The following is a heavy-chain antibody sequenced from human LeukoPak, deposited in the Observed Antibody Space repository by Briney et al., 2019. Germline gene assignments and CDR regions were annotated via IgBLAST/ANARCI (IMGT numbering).Heavy chain of an antibody. CDR1: GGSISGGGYY. J-gene: IGHJ4*02. CDR3: ARTSTVTRPYYFDY. V-gene: IGHV4-31*03. Sequence: SETLSLTCTVSGGSISGGGYYWSWIRQHPGKGLEWIGYIYYSGSTYYNPSLKSRVTISVDTSKNQFSLKLSSVTAADTAVYYCARTSTVTRPYYFDYWGQGTLVTVSS. D-gene: IGHD4-17*01. CDR2: IYYSGST.